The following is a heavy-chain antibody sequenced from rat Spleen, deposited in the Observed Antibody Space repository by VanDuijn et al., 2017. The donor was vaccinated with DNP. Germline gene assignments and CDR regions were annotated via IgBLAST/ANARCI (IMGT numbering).Heavy chain of an antibody. CDR3: AKGPNFGGYTDFFDY. J-gene: IGHJ2*01. CDR1: GFTFSDYY. D-gene: IGHD1-11*01. Sequence: EVQLVETGGDLVQPGRSLKLSCAASGFTFSDYYMAWVRQAPKKGLEWVATIIYDSSTTYYRDSVKGRFTISRDNAQNTLYLQMNKLGSEDTAIFYCAKGPNFGGYTDFFDYWGQGVMVIVSS. CDR2: IIYDSSTT. V-gene: IGHV5-7*01.